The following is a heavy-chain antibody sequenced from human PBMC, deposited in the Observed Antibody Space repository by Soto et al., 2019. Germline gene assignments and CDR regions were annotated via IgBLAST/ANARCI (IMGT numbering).Heavy chain of an antibody. D-gene: IGHD3-10*01. Sequence: PSETLSLTCAVYGGSFSGYYWSWIRQPPGKGLEWIGEINHSGSTNYNPSLKSRVTISVDTSKNQFSMKLSSVTAADTAVFYCASLYGSGVAAYYYYGMDVWGQGTTVTVSS. J-gene: IGHJ6*02. V-gene: IGHV4-34*01. CDR2: INHSGST. CDR3: ASLYGSGVAAYYYYGMDV. CDR1: GGSFSGYY.